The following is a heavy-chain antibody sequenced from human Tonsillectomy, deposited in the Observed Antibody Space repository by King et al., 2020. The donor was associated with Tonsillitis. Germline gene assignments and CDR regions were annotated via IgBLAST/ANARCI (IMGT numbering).Heavy chain of an antibody. CDR1: GFTFSSYG. CDR2: IRYDGSKK. D-gene: IGHD3-10*01. V-gene: IGHV3-30*02. CDR3: AKDPTGGWFGEELNYFDY. J-gene: IGHJ4*02. Sequence: VQLVESGGGVVQPGGSLRLSCVASGFTFSSYGLHWVRQAPGKGLEWVTFIRYDGSKKYYADSVKGRFTIFRDNSKNTLYLQMNSLRADDTAFYYCAKDPTGGWFGEELNYFDYWGQGTLVTVSS.